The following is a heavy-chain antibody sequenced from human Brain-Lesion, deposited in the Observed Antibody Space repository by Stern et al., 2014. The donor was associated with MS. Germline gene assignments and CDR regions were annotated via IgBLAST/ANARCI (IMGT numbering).Heavy chain of an antibody. CDR1: GYRFTSNW. D-gene: IGHD6-6*01. CDR2: IWPGDSDT. CDR3: ARRGDSSSSGFDY. V-gene: IGHV5-51*01. J-gene: IGHJ4*02. Sequence: EVQLVESGAEVKKPGESLKISCKGSGYRFTSNWIGWVRQMPGKGLEGMGIIWPGDSDTRYSQSFQGQVTISADKSISTAYLQWSSLQASDTAMYYCARRGDSSSSGFDYWGQGTLVIVSS.